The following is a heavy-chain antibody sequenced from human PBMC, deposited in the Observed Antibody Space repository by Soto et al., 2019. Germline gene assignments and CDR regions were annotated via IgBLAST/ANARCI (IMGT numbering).Heavy chain of an antibody. Sequence: PSETLSLTCAVYGGSFSGYYWSWIRQPPGKGLEWIGEINHSGSTNYNPSLKSRVTISVDTSKNQFSLKLSSVTAADTAVYYCARGWGVVVESYYCGMDVWGQGTTVTVSS. CDR1: GGSFSGYY. CDR3: ARGWGVVVESYYCGMDV. CDR2: INHSGST. V-gene: IGHV4-34*01. J-gene: IGHJ6*02. D-gene: IGHD2-15*01.